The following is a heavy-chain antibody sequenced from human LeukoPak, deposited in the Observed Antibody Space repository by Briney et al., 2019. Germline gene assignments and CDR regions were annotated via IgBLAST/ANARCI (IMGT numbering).Heavy chain of an antibody. CDR1: GGSFSDYY. J-gene: IGHJ4*02. D-gene: IGHD6-19*01. V-gene: IGHV4-34*01. CDR3: ARIAVPRVRRYFDY. Sequence: SETLSLTCAVYGGSFSDYYWSWIRQPPGKGLEWIGEINHSGSTNYNPSLKSRVTISVDTSKNQFSLKLNSVTAADTAVYYCARIAVPRVRRYFDYWGQGTLVTVSS. CDR2: INHSGST.